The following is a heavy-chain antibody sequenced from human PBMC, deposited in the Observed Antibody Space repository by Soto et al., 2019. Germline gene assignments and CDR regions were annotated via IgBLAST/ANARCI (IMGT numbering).Heavy chain of an antibody. V-gene: IGHV1-18*01. CDR1: GYTFTSYG. Sequence: QVQLVQSGAEVKKPGASVKVSCKASGYTFTSYGISWVRQAPGQGLERMGWISAYNGNTNYAQKLQGRVTMTTDTSTRTASMELRSLRYDDTVLYYCARLNYIVVVPGAFDIWGQGKMVTVSS. J-gene: IGHJ3*02. D-gene: IGHD2-2*01. CDR3: ARLNYIVVVPGAFDI. CDR2: ISAYNGNT.